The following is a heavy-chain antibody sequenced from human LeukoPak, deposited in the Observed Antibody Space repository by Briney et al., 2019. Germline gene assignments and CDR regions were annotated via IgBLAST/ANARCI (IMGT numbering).Heavy chain of an antibody. V-gene: IGHV6-1*01. CDR1: GDSVSSNSAA. CDR2: TYYRSKWYN. D-gene: IGHD2-21*02. J-gene: IGHJ4*02. CDR3: ARDLEYCGGDCYRTVGTYFDY. Sequence: SQTLSLTCAISGDSVSSNSAAWNWIRQSPSRGLEWLGRTYYRSKWYNDYAVSVKSRITINPDTSKNQFSLQLNSVTPEDTAVYYCARDLEYCGGDCYRTVGTYFDYWGQGTLVTVSS.